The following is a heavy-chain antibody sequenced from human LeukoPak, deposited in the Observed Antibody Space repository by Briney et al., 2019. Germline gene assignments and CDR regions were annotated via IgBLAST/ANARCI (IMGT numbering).Heavy chain of an antibody. CDR3: ARRGYYGSGSSGDFDY. D-gene: IGHD3-10*01. Sequence: AGGSLRLSCTASGFTFGDFAMSWFRQAPGKGLEWVGFIRSKAYGGTTEYAASVKGRFTISRDDSKSIAYLQMNSLKTEDTAVYYCARRGYYGSGSSGDFDYWGQGTLVTVSS. J-gene: IGHJ4*02. CDR1: GFTFGDFA. V-gene: IGHV3-49*03. CDR2: IRSKAYGGTT.